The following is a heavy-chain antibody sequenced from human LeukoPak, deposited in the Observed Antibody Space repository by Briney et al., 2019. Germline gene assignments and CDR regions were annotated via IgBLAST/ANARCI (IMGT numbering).Heavy chain of an antibody. CDR1: TDSHSTGTSL. CDR3: ARVFWPSGGYFDC. V-gene: IGHV4-61*02. CDR2: VYPSGST. Sequence: SETLSLTCTVSTDSHSTGTSLRPWIRQPAGKGLEWIPRVYPSGSTDYNPSVNSRLSISIDTSKNQFSLNLTSVTAADKAVSYCARVFWPSGGYFDCWGQGILVTVSS. J-gene: IGHJ4*02. D-gene: IGHD2-15*01.